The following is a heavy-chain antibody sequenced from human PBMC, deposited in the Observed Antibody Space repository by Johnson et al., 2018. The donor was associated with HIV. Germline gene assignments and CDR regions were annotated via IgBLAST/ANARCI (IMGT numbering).Heavy chain of an antibody. J-gene: IGHJ3*02. V-gene: IGHV3-11*04. CDR2: ISNSGTTI. CDR1: GFTFSDYY. D-gene: IGHD3-22*01. Sequence: QVQLVESGGGLVQPGGSLRLSCAASGFTFSDYYVSWVRQAPEKGLEWVSYISNSGTTIYYAASVKGRFTISRDNAKKSLYLQINSLRVEDTAVYYCARKGSSGFGGIDAFDIWGQGTMVTVSS. CDR3: ARKGSSGFGGIDAFDI.